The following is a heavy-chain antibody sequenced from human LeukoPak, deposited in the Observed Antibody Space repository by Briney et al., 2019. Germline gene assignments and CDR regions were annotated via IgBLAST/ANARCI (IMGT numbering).Heavy chain of an antibody. CDR1: GYSISSGYY. CDR2: IYHSGST. V-gene: IGHV4-38-2*02. J-gene: IGHJ4*02. CDR3: AREVIYYYDSSGYLYYFDY. D-gene: IGHD3-22*01. Sequence: SETLSLTCTVSGYSISSGYYWGWIRQPPGKGLEWIGSIYHSGSTYYNPSLKSRVTISVDTSKNQFSLKLSSVTAADTAVYYCAREVIYYYDSSGYLYYFDYWGQGTLVTVSS.